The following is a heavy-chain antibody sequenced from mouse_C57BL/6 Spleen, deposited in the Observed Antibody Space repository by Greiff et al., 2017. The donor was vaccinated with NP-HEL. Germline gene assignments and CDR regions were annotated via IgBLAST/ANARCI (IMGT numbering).Heavy chain of an antibody. V-gene: IGHV1-72*01. D-gene: IGHD2-4*01. CDR3: AFYYDYDEDYAMDY. CDR2: IDPNSGGT. J-gene: IGHJ4*01. CDR1: GYTFTSYW. Sequence: VQLQQPGAELVKPGASVKLSCKASGYTFTSYWMHWVKQRPGRGLEWIGRIDPNSGGTKYNEKFKSKATLTVDKTSSTAYMQLSSLTSEDSAVYYCAFYYDYDEDYAMDYWGQGTSVTVSS.